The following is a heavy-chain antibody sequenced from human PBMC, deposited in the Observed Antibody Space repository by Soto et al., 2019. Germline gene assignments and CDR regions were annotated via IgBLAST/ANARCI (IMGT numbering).Heavy chain of an antibody. CDR3: AVYRGYCSGGSCYATDYFDY. CDR1: GGSISSGGYY. J-gene: IGHJ4*02. D-gene: IGHD2-15*01. V-gene: IGHV4-31*03. Sequence: SETLSLTCTVSGGSISSGGYYWSWIRQHPGKGLEWIGYIYYSGSTYYNPSLKSRVTISVDTSKNQFSLKLSSVTAADTAVYYCAVYRGYCSGGSCYATDYFDYWGQGTLVTVSS. CDR2: IYYSGST.